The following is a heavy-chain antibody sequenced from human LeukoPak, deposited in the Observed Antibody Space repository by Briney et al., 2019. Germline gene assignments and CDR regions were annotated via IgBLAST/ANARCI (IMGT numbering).Heavy chain of an antibody. CDR1: GGSISSYY. V-gene: IGHV4-4*08. Sequence: SETLSLTCTVSGGSISSYYWSWIRQPPGKGLEWVGYIYDSGSTNYNPSLKSRVTISVDTSKNQFSLKLSSVTAADTAVYYCARDAGYSGGWDNWGQGTLVTVSS. D-gene: IGHD6-19*01. CDR3: ARDAGYSGGWDN. CDR2: IYDSGST. J-gene: IGHJ4*02.